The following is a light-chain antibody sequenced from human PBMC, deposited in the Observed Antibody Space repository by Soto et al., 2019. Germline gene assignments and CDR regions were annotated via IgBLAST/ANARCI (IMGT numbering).Light chain of an antibody. CDR3: QQSYNTPWT. V-gene: IGKV1-39*01. CDR2: AAS. Sequence: QMNPSPTSPSASVGDRVTFTCRASQNIGNFLNWYQQKPGKAPKLLIYAASSLQSGVPSRFSGSGSGTDFTLTISSLQPEDFATYYCQQSYNTPWTFGQGTKVEIK. CDR1: QNIGNF. J-gene: IGKJ1*01.